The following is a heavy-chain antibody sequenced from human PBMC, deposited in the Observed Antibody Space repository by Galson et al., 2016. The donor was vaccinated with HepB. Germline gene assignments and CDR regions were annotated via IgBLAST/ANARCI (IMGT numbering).Heavy chain of an antibody. CDR1: GYTFTDYD. J-gene: IGHJ4*02. CDR3: ARGIRIVGASSYLFDF. Sequence: SVKVSCKASGYTFTDYDIDWVRQPTGQRLEWMGWMNPKSGNTGYAEKFQDRVTMTRNTSMGTADMALNTLTSEDTAIYYCARGIRIVGASSYLFDFWGQGTQVTVSS. CDR2: MNPKSGNT. D-gene: IGHD1-26*01. V-gene: IGHV1-8*01.